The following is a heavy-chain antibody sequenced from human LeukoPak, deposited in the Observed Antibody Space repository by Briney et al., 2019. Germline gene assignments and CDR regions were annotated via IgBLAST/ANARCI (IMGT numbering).Heavy chain of an antibody. CDR1: GGSISSGSYY. CDR3: ARVPAKQLGDPRNDY. V-gene: IGHV4-61*02. CDR2: IYTSGST. J-gene: IGHJ4*02. Sequence: PSQTLSLTCTVSGGSISSGSYYWSWIRQPAGKGLEWIGRIYTSGSTNYNPSLKSRVTISVDTSKNQFSLKLSSVAAADTAVYYCARVPAKQLGDPRNDYWGQGTLVTVSS. D-gene: IGHD6-13*01.